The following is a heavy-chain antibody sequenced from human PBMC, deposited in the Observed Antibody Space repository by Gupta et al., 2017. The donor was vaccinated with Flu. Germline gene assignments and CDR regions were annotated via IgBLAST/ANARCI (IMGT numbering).Heavy chain of an antibody. J-gene: IGHJ4*02. V-gene: IGHV5-51*01. CDR1: VYRFTSYR. CDR2: ICPGEYET. D-gene: IGHD2-21*01. CDR3: ARHVLADCGSECSTGLES. Sequence: DVQLVQSGAEAPKPGESLKISCKDSVYRFTSYRSGWVSQMTGRGLEWMWMICPGEYETRYRPSFQEQFIISANKSIRTAYLQWRSLKAWHTDMYYCARHVLADCGSECSTGLESRGQGTLV.